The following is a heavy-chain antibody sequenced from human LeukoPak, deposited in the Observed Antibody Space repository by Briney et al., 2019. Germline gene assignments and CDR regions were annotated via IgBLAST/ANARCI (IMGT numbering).Heavy chain of an antibody. D-gene: IGHD3-22*01. V-gene: IGHV3-21*01. CDR1: EFTFSSYS. CDR3: ARGNYYDSSAYHF. CDR2: ISSRSSYI. Sequence: NPGGSLRLSCAASEFTFSSYSMNWVRQAPGKGLEWVSSISSRSSYIYYADSVKGRFTISRDNAKNSLYLQMNSLRAEDTAVYYCARGNYYDSSAYHFWGQGTLVTVSS. J-gene: IGHJ4*02.